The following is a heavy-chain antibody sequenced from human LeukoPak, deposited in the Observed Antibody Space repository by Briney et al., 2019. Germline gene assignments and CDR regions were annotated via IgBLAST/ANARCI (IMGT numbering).Heavy chain of an antibody. Sequence: GGSLRLSCAASGFTFSSYGMHWVRQAPGKGLEWVAVIWYDGSNKYYADSVEGRFTISRDNSKNTLYLQMNSLGAEDTAVYYCARVSGWPPSFDYWGQGTLVTVSS. D-gene: IGHD6-19*01. J-gene: IGHJ4*02. CDR3: ARVSGWPPSFDY. CDR2: IWYDGSNK. V-gene: IGHV3-33*01. CDR1: GFTFSSYG.